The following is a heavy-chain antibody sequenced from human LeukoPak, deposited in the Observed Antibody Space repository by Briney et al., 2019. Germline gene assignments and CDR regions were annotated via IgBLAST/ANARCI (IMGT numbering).Heavy chain of an antibody. CDR2: ISHDGGAK. V-gene: IGHV3-30*03. D-gene: IGHD3-16*01. CDR1: GFSIGNHG. J-gene: IGHJ5*02. CDR3: ARDWGSSGWYNWFDP. Sequence: GGSLRLSCGVSGFSIGNHGMHWIRQAPDKGLEWVAMISHDGGAKYYGDSVKGRLTISRDNPDNTLYLQMNSLRVEDTAVYYCARDWGSSGWYNWFDPWGQGILVTVSS.